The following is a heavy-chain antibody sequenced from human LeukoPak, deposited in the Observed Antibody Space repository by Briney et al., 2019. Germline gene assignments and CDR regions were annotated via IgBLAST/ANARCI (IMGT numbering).Heavy chain of an antibody. CDR2: INHSGST. CDR1: GGSFSGYY. V-gene: IGHV4-34*01. D-gene: IGHD1-26*01. J-gene: IGHJ4*02. CDR3: AREGIVGAPWDY. Sequence: SETLSLTCAVYGGSFSGYYWSWIRQPPWKGLEWIGEINHSGSTNYNPSLKSRVTMSVDTSKNQFSLKLSSVTAADTAVYYCAREGIVGAPWDYWGQGTLVTVSS.